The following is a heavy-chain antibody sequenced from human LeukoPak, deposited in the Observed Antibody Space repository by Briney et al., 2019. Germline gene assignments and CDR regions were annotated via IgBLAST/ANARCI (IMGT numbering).Heavy chain of an antibody. CDR3: AKDRRDGYKPYYMDV. Sequence: PGGSLRLSCAASGFTFSSYNMNWVRQAPGKGLEWVAFIRYDGSNKYYADSVKGRFTISRDNSKNTLYLQMNSLRAEDTAVYYCAKDRRDGYKPYYMDVWGKGTTVTISS. J-gene: IGHJ6*03. D-gene: IGHD5-24*01. V-gene: IGHV3-30*02. CDR2: IRYDGSNK. CDR1: GFTFSSYN.